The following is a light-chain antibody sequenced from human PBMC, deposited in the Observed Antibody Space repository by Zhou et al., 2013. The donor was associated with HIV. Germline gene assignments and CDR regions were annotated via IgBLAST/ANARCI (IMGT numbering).Light chain of an antibody. V-gene: IGKV3-15*01. CDR1: QSVSSN. CDR3: QQYGSSTKT. CDR2: GAS. Sequence: EIVMTQSPATLSVSPGERVTLSCRASQSVSSNLAWYQQKPGQAPRLLIYGASTRATGFPARFSGSGSGTDFTLTISRLEPEDFAVYYCQQYGSSTKTFGQGTKVEI. J-gene: IGKJ1*01.